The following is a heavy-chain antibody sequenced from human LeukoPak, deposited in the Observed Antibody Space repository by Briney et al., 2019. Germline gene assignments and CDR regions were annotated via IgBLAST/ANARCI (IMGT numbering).Heavy chain of an antibody. D-gene: IGHD4-23*01. V-gene: IGHV3-21*01. CDR1: GFTFSTYS. J-gene: IGHJ3*01. CDR2: ISGSSDYI. Sequence: PGGSLRLSCAASGFTFSTYSMNWVRQAPGKGLEWVSAISGSSDYIYYADSVKGRFTISRDNAKNSLFLQMNSLRAEDTAVYYCAREAGGNSGKGDDPFDVWGQGTRVTVSS. CDR3: AREAGGNSGKGDDPFDV.